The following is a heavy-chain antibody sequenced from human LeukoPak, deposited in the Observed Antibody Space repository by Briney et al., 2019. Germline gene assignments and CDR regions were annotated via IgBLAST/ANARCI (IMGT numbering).Heavy chain of an antibody. J-gene: IGHJ4*02. V-gene: IGHV4-61*01. CDR3: ATDRLPAAGIGYFDY. Sequence: SETLSLTCTVSGGSVSSGSYYWSWIRQPPGKGLEWIGYIYYSGSTNYNPSLKSRVTISVDTSKNQFSLKLSSVTAADTAVYYCATDRLPAAGIGYFDYWGQGTLVTVSS. CDR2: IYYSGST. D-gene: IGHD6-13*01. CDR1: GGSVSSGSYY.